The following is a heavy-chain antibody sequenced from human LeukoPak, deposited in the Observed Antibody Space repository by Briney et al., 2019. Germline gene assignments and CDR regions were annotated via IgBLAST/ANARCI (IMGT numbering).Heavy chain of an antibody. V-gene: IGHV1-18*01. D-gene: IGHD4-17*01. Sequence: GASVKVSCKASGYTFTSYGISWVRQAPGQGLEWMGWISAYNGNTNYAQKLQGRVTMTTDTSTSTAYMELRSLRSDDTAVYYCARGKVYGDSHYYYYGMDVWGQGTTVTVSS. CDR1: GYTFTSYG. J-gene: IGHJ6*02. CDR2: ISAYNGNT. CDR3: ARGKVYGDSHYYYYGMDV.